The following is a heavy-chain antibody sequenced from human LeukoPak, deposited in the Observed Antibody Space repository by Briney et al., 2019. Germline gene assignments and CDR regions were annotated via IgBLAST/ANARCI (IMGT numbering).Heavy chain of an antibody. CDR2: IRYDGSNK. CDR1: GFTFSSYG. V-gene: IGHV3-30*02. Sequence: GGSLRLSCAASGFTFSSYGMHWVRQAPGKGLGWVAFIRYDGSNKYYADSVKGRFTISRDNSKNTLYLQMNSLRAEDTAVYYCAKDSRDAIYSSSSCDYWGQGTLVTVSS. J-gene: IGHJ4*02. CDR3: AKDSRDAIYSSSSCDY. D-gene: IGHD6-6*01.